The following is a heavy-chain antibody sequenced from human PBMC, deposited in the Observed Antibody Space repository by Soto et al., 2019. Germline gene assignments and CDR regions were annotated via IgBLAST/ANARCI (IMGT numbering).Heavy chain of an antibody. Sequence: QVQLQESGPGLVKPSQTLSLTCTVSGGSISSGGYYWSWIRQHPGKGLEWIGYIYYSGSTYYNPSLKIRVTISVHPPKNQFSLKLSSVTAADTAVYYCARGGVRFYGMDVWGQGTTVTVSS. CDR1: GGSISSGGYY. J-gene: IGHJ6*02. V-gene: IGHV4-31*03. D-gene: IGHD3-10*01. CDR3: ARGGVRFYGMDV. CDR2: IYYSGST.